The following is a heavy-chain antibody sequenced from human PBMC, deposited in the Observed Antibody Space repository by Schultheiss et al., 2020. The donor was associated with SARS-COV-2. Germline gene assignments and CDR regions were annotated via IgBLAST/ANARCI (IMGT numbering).Heavy chain of an antibody. J-gene: IGHJ5*02. Sequence: GGSLRLSCAASGFTFSSYSMNWVRQAPGKGLEWVSSISSSSSYIYYADSVKGRFTISRDNAKNSLYLQMNSLRAEDTAVYYCARASDFWSGYYGLDPWGQGTLVTVSS. CDR3: ARASDFWSGYYGLDP. V-gene: IGHV3-21*01. D-gene: IGHD3-3*01. CDR1: GFTFSSYS. CDR2: ISSSSSYI.